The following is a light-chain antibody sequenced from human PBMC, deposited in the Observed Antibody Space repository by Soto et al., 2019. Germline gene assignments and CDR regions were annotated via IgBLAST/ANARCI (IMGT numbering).Light chain of an antibody. V-gene: IGLV6-57*03. CDR1: SGSIASNY. Sequence: NFMLTQPHSVSESPGKTVTISCTRSSGSIASNYVQWYQQRPSSAPTTVIYEDNQRPSGVPDRFSGSIDSSSNSASLTISGLKTEDEADYYCQSYDSSKEVFGGGTKLTVL. J-gene: IGLJ3*02. CDR2: EDN. CDR3: QSYDSSKEV.